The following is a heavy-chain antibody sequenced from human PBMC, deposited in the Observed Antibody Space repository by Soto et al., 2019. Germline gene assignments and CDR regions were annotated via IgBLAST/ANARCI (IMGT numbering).Heavy chain of an antibody. D-gene: IGHD2-21*02. CDR1: GGTFSSYA. J-gene: IGHJ6*02. CDR2: IIPIFGTA. V-gene: IGHV1-69*06. CDR3: ARVRVRWRLVDYYGMDV. Sequence: SVKVSCKASGGTFSSYAISWVRQAPGQGLEWMGGIIPIFGTANYAQKFQGRVTITADKSTSTAYMELSSLRSEDTAVYYCARVRVRWRLVDYYGMDVWGQGTTVTVSS.